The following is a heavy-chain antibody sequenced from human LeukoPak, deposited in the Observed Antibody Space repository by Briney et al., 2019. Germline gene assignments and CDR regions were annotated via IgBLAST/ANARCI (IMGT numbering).Heavy chain of an antibody. J-gene: IGHJ6*03. CDR2: IYYSGST. V-gene: IGHV4-39*01. CDR1: GGSICSSSYY. D-gene: IGHD6-6*01. CDR3: ARHPRAARPPYYYYMDV. Sequence: SETLSLTCTVSGGSICSSSYYWGWIRQPPGKGLEWIGSIYYSGSTYYNPSLKSRVTISVDTSKNQFSLKLSSVTAADTAVYYCARHPRAARPPYYYYMDVWGKGTTVTVSS.